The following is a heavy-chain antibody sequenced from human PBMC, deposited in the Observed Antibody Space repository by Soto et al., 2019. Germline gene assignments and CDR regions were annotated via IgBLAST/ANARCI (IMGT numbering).Heavy chain of an antibody. CDR3: VRGASLNFDY. CDR2: VNWNGGST. J-gene: IGHJ4*02. CDR1: GFTFDDYG. Sequence: EVQLVESGGGVLRPEGSLRLSCAASGFTFDDYGMSWARQAPGKGLEWVSGVNWNGGSTGYADSVKGRFTISRDNAKNSLYLQMNSLRAEDTAFYYCVRGASLNFDYWGQGTLVTVSS. V-gene: IGHV3-20*04. D-gene: IGHD1-26*01.